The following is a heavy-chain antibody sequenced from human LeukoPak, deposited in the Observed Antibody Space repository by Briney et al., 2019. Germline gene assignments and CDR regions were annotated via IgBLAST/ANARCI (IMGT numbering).Heavy chain of an antibody. CDR3: ARHRGYYDSRTGRLDAFDI. J-gene: IGHJ3*02. V-gene: IGHV4-39*01. Sequence: PSETLSLTCTVSGGSISSSSYYWGWIRQPPGKGLEWIGSIYYSGSTYYNPPPKSRVTISVDTSKNQFSLKLSSVTAADTAVYYCARHRGYYDSRTGRLDAFDIWGQGTMVTVSS. D-gene: IGHD3-22*01. CDR2: IYYSGST. CDR1: GGSISSSSYY.